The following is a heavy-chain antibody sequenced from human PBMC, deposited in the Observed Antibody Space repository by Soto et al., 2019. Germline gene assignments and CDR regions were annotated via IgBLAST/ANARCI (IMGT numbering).Heavy chain of an antibody. CDR2: IYYTGAT. J-gene: IGHJ4*02. Sequence: SETLSLTCTVSGGPIITGGYFWTWIRQRPGKGLEWIGNIYYTGATSYNPSLKSRLTISFDMSKNQFSLKLTSVTAADTAVYFCARDRLSHDGNNSFFDYCGQGTLVTVSS. D-gene: IGHD1-20*01. V-gene: IGHV4-31*03. CDR1: GGPIITGGYF. CDR3: ARDRLSHDGNNSFFDY.